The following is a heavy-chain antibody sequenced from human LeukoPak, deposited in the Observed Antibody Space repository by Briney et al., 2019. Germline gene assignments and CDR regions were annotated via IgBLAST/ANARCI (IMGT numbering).Heavy chain of an antibody. V-gene: IGHV4-59*01. CDR3: ARDRYCSASGSSPYYFDY. Sequence: PSETLSLTCTVSGGSISSYYWSWIRQPPGKGLEWIGYIYYSGSTNYNPSLKSRVTISVDTSKNHFSLKLSSVTSADTAVYYCARDRYCSASGSSPYYFDYWGQGTLVTVSS. J-gene: IGHJ4*02. CDR1: GGSISSYY. D-gene: IGHD3-10*01. CDR2: IYYSGST.